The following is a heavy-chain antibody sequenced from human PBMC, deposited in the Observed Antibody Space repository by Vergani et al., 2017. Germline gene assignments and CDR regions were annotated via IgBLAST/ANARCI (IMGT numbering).Heavy chain of an antibody. CDR3: ARETRDTPSSLDY. Sequence: QLVESGGGLVQSGGSLRLTCATSGFTFSRVAMHWVRQAPGRGLEWVSMTWYEGNNNYYADSVKGRFTISKDISKNTLYLQMNSLRGDDTAVYYCARETRDTPSSLDYWGQGTLVTVSS. D-gene: IGHD5-24*01. J-gene: IGHJ4*02. CDR1: GFTFSRVA. CDR2: TWYEGNNN. V-gene: IGHV3-33*01.